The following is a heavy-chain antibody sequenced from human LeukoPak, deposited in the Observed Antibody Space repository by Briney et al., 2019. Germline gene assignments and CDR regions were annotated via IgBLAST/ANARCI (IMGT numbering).Heavy chain of an antibody. J-gene: IGHJ4*02. V-gene: IGHV3-53*01. D-gene: IGHD3-22*01. CDR2: IYSGDST. Sequence: GGSLRLSCAASGFTVSSNYMSWVRQAPGKGLEGVSVIYSGDSTYYADSVKGRFTISRDNSKNTLYLQMNSLRAEDTALYYCAWRDSSGYYYWGQGTLVTVSS. CDR3: AWRDSSGYYY. CDR1: GFTVSSNY.